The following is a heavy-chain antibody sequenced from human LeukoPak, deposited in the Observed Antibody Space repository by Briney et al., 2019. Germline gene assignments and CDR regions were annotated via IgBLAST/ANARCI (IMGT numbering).Heavy chain of an antibody. CDR1: GFTVSSNY. V-gene: IGHV3-66*01. Sequence: GGSLRLSCAASGFTVSSNYMSWVRQAPGKGLEWVSVIYSGGSTYYADSVKGRFTISRDNSKNTLYLQMNSLRAEDTAVYYCARGQWDCSGGSCYSADYWGQGTLVTVSS. CDR3: ARGQWDCSGGSCYSADY. D-gene: IGHD2-15*01. CDR2: IYSGGST. J-gene: IGHJ4*02.